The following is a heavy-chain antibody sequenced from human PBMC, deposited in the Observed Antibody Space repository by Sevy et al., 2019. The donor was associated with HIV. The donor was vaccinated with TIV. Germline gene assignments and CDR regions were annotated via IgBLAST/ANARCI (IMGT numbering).Heavy chain of an antibody. CDR2: IYYSGST. D-gene: IGHD5-12*01. CDR3: ARDRRRDGYKRSYYYYGMDV. CDR1: GGSISSGDYY. V-gene: IGHV4-30-4*01. J-gene: IGHJ6*02. Sequence: SETLSLTCTVSGGSISSGDYYWSWIHQPPGKGLEWIGYIYYSGSTYYNPSLKSRVTISVDTSKNQFSLKLSSVTAADTAVYYCARDRRRDGYKRSYYYYGMDVWGQGTTVTVSS.